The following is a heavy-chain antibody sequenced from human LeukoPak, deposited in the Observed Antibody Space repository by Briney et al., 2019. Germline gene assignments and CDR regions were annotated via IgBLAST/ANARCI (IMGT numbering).Heavy chain of an antibody. V-gene: IGHV3-48*02. CDR3: ARHDYGGNSGGY. CDR1: GFTFSSYS. D-gene: IGHD4-23*01. CDR2: IGTSSSII. Sequence: GGSLRLSCAASGFTFSSYSMNWVRQAPGKGLEWVSYIGTSSSIIYYADSVKGRFTISRDNAKNSLYLQMNSLRDEDTAVYYCARHDYGGNSGGYWGQGTLVTVSS. J-gene: IGHJ4*02.